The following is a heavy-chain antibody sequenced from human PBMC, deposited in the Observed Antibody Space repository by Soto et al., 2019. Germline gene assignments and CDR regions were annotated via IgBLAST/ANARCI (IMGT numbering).Heavy chain of an antibody. V-gene: IGHV4-4*02. Sequence: QVQLQESGPGLVKPSGTLSLTCAVSGGSISSSNWWRWVRPPPGKGLGWIGEIYHSGSTNYNPSLKSRVTISVDKSKNQFSLKLSSVTAADTAVYYCASVRGGYYYAMDVWGQGTTVTVSS. D-gene: IGHD3-10*02. J-gene: IGHJ6*02. CDR2: IYHSGST. CDR3: ASVRGGYYYAMDV. CDR1: GGSISSSNW.